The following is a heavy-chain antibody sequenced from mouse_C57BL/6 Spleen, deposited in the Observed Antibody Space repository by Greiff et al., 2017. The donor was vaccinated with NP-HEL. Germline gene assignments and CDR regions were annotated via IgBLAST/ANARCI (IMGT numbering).Heavy chain of an antibody. CDR2: IDPSDSYT. CDR3: ARGTTVVAPFAY. J-gene: IGHJ3*01. V-gene: IGHV1-69*01. Sequence: QVQLQQPGAELVMPGASVKLSCKASGYTFTSYWMHWVKQRPGQGLEWIGEIDPSDSYTNSNPTFKGKSTLTVDKSSRQAYMQLSSLTSEDSAVYYCARGTTVVAPFAYWGQGTLVTVSA. D-gene: IGHD1-1*01. CDR1: GYTFTSYW.